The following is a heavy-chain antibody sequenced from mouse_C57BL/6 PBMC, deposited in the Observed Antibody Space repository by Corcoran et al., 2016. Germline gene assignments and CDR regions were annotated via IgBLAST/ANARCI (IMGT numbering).Heavy chain of an antibody. Sequence: EVQLQQSGPELVKPGASVKISCKASGYTFTDYYMNWVKQSHGKSLEWIGDINPNNGGTSYNQKFKGKATLTVDKSSSTAYMELRSLTSEDSAVYYCAREPLLLRYYFDYWGQGTTLTVSS. CDR2: INPNNGGT. D-gene: IGHD1-1*01. CDR3: AREPLLLRYYFDY. J-gene: IGHJ2*01. CDR1: GYTFTDYY. V-gene: IGHV1-26*01.